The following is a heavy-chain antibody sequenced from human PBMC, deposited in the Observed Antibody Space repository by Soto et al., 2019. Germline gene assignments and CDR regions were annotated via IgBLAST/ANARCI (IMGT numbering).Heavy chain of an antibody. CDR2: IYYSGST. CDR1: GGSISSYY. Sequence: SETLSLTCTVSGGSISSYYWSWIRRPPGKGLEWIGYIYYSGSTNYNPSLKSRVTISVDTSKNQFSLKLSSVTAADTAVYYCARDTSYYYDSSGKEGGFDYWGQGTLVTVSS. J-gene: IGHJ4*02. V-gene: IGHV4-59*01. D-gene: IGHD3-22*01. CDR3: ARDTSYYYDSSGKEGGFDY.